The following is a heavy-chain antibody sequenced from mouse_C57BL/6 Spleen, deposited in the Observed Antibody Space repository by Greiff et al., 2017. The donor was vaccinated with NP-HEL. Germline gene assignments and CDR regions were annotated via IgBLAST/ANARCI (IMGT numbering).Heavy chain of an antibody. CDR3: ARERRGAPLAMDY. J-gene: IGHJ4*01. V-gene: IGHV5-17*01. Sequence: DVMLVESGGGLVKPGGSLKLSCAASGFTFSDYGMHWVRQAPEKGLEWVAYISSGSSTIYYADTVKGRFTISRDNAKNTLFLQMTSLRSEDTAMYYCARERRGAPLAMDYWGQGTSVTVSS. CDR2: ISSGSSTI. D-gene: IGHD6-1*01. CDR1: GFTFSDYG.